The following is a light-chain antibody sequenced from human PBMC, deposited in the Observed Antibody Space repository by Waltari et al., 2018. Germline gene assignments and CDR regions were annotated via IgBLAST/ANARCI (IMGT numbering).Light chain of an antibody. Sequence: DIVMTQSTDSLAVSLGERATINCKSSQSVLYSSNNKNYLAWYQQKPGQPPKLLIYWASTRESGVPDRFSGSGSETDFTLTISSLQAEDVAVYYCQQYYSKPLTFGGGTKVEIK. J-gene: IGKJ4*01. CDR1: QSVLYSSNNKNY. V-gene: IGKV4-1*01. CDR3: QQYYSKPLT. CDR2: WAS.